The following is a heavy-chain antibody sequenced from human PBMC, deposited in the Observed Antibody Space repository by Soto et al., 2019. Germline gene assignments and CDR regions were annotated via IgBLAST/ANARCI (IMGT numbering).Heavy chain of an antibody. CDR1: GDTFIGHY. D-gene: IGHD3-3*02. V-gene: IGHV1-2*02. CDR2: IGPESGAT. J-gene: IGHJ4*02. CDR3: GRGRSGQIVIFY. Sequence: SVKVPCNTSGDTFIGHYIHWVRHAPQQGPEWMGEIGPESGATRYAKKFRGRVTMTMDKSITTVYIELKNLSPDDTAVYYCGRGRSGQIVIFYWGQGTTVPVSS.